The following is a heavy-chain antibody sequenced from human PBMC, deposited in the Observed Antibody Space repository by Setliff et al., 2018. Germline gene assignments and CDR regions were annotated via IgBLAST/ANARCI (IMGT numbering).Heavy chain of an antibody. CDR3: ARARYCSSTSCYYYYYMDV. D-gene: IGHD2-2*01. CDR2: IQQDGSEK. V-gene: IGHV3-7*01. CDR1: GFTFSYYW. Sequence: PGGSLRLSCAASGFTFSYYWMSWVRQAPGKGLEWAANIQQDGSEKYHVDSVMGRFTISRDNAKNTLYLQMNSLRAEDTAVYYCARARYCSSTSCYYYYYMDVWGKGTTVTVSS. J-gene: IGHJ6*03.